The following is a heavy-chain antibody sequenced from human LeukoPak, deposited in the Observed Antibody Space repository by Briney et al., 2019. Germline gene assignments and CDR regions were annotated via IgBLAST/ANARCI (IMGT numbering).Heavy chain of an antibody. CDR1: GFTFSSYA. J-gene: IGHJ4*02. CDR3: AREGVAVAGTSYLDY. V-gene: IGHV3-30*04. CDR2: ISYDGSNK. D-gene: IGHD6-19*01. Sequence: GGSLRLSCAASGFTFSSYAMHWVRQAPGKGLEWVAVISYDGSNKYYADSVKGRFTISRDNSKNTLYLQMNSLRAEDTAVYYCAREGVAVAGTSYLDYWGQGTLVTVSS.